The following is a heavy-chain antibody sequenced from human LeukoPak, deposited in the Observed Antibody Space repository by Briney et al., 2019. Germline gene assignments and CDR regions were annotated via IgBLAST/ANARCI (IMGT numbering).Heavy chain of an antibody. CDR1: GFTLTDYW. J-gene: IGHJ4*01. D-gene: IGHD6-13*01. CDR2: IRQDGSEK. V-gene: IGHV3-7*01. Sequence: GGSLRLSCEVSGFTLTDYWMNWVRQAPGKGPEWVASIRQDGSEKTNVDSVKGRFTISRDNTKNSLSLQLNGLRAEDTAVYYCARDGTAAGLYFDLWGQGTLVTVSS. CDR3: ARDGTAAGLYFDL.